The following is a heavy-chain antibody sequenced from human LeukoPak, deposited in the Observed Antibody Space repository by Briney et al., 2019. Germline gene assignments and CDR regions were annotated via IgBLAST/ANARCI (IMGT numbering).Heavy chain of an antibody. CDR3: VKTPTGCSGWGWFEP. J-gene: IGHJ5*02. V-gene: IGHV3-64D*06. D-gene: IGHD6-19*01. CDR2: ISSNGGST. CDR1: GFTFSSYA. Sequence: GGSLRLSCSASGFTFSSYAMHWVRQAPGKGLEYVSAISSNGGSTYYADSVKGRFTISRDNSKNTLYLQMSSLRAEDTAVYYCVKTPTGCSGWGWFEPWGQGTLVTVSS.